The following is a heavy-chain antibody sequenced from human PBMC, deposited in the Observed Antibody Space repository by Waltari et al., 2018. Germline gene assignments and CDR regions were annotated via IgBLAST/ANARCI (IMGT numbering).Heavy chain of an antibody. V-gene: IGHV4-34*01. J-gene: IGHJ5*02. CDR2: SNHSGST. Sequence: QVQLQQWGAGLLKPSETLSLTCAVYGGSFSGYYWSWIRQPPGKGLEWIGESNHSGSTNYNPSLKSRVTISVDTSKNQFSLKLSSVTAADTAVYYCARAGYYDILTGYLSNNWFDPWGQGTLVTVSS. D-gene: IGHD3-9*01. CDR3: ARAGYYDILTGYLSNNWFDP. CDR1: GGSFSGYY.